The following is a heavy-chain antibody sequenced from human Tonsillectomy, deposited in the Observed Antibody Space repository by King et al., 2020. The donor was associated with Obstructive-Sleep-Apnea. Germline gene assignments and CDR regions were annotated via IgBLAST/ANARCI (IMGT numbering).Heavy chain of an antibody. CDR2: IWYDGSEK. CDR3: ARDSVPYGDSTYYYGLDV. V-gene: IGHV3-33*01. CDR1: GFTFSSYG. D-gene: IGHD4-17*01. Sequence: VQLVESGGGVVQPGRSLRLSCAASGFTFSSYGMYWVRQAPGKGLEWVAVIWYDGSEKYYEDSVKGRFTISRDNSKNKLYLQMNSLRAEDTAVYYCARDSVPYGDSTYYYGLDVWGQGTTVTVSS. J-gene: IGHJ6*02.